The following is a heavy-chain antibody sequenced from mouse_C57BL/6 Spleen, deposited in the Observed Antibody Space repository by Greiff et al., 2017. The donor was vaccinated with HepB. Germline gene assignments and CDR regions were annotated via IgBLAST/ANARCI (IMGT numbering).Heavy chain of an antibody. CDR2: IRSKSNNYAT. J-gene: IGHJ3*01. CDR1: GFRFNTYA. CDR3: VRRGFAY. V-gene: IGHV10-1*01. Sequence: GGGLVQPKGSLKLSCAASGFRFNTYAMHWVRQAPGKGLEWVARIRSKSNNYATYYADSVKDRFTISRDDSESMLYLQMNNLKTEDTAMYYCVRRGFAYWGQGTLVTVSA.